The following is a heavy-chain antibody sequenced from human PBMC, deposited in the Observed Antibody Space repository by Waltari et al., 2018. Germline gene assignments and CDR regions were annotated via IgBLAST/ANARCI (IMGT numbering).Heavy chain of an antibody. V-gene: IGHV5-51*01. CDR1: GYSFTNYW. D-gene: IGHD1-7*01. CDR3: GRPAGTTPYYFDY. CDR2: IYPDDSDT. Sequence: EVQLVQSGAEVKTPGESLKISCKGSGYSFTNYWVGWVRQMPGKGLEWMGIIYPDDSDTRYSPSFEGQVTISADKSINTAYLQWSSLKASDTAIYYCGRPAGTTPYYFDYWGQGTLVTVSS. J-gene: IGHJ4*02.